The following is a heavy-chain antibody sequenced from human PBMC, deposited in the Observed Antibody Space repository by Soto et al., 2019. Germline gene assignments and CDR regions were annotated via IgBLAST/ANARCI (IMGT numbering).Heavy chain of an antibody. CDR1: GFTFSTCS. J-gene: IGHJ5*02. D-gene: IGHD2-8*01. V-gene: IGHV3-48*01. CDR2: ISSTSSTI. CDR3: SGPVAANTNGWLDT. Sequence: EVQLVESGGGLIQPGGSLRLSCAASGFTFSTCSMNCVRQAPGKGLEWVSDISSTSSTIYYADSVKGRFTMSRDNAKNSLYLQMNTLRAEATSVYYCSGPVAANTNGWLDTWCQGTLVTVSS.